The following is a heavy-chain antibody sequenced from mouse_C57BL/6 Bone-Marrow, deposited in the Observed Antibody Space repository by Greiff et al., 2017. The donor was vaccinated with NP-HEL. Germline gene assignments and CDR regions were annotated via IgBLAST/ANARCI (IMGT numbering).Heavy chain of an antibody. V-gene: IGHV1-82*01. Sequence: QVQRQQAGPELVKPGASVKISCKASGYAFSSSWMNWVKQRPGKGLEWIGRIYPGDGDTNYNGKFKGKATLTADKSSSTAYMQLSSLTSEDSAVYFCARDPYYSNYWYFDVWGTGTTVTVSS. CDR3: ARDPYYSNYWYFDV. J-gene: IGHJ1*03. CDR1: GYAFSSSW. D-gene: IGHD2-5*01. CDR2: IYPGDGDT.